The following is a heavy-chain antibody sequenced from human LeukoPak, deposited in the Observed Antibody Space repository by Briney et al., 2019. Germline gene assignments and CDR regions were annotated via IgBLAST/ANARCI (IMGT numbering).Heavy chain of an antibody. Sequence: PGRSLRLSCAASGFTFSSYGMHWFRQAPGKGLEWVAVISYDGSNKYYADSVKGRFTISRDNSKNTLYLQMNSLRAEDTAVYYCAKDKRPYYYDSSGYPAYWGQGTLVTVSS. V-gene: IGHV3-30*18. CDR1: GFTFSSYG. J-gene: IGHJ4*02. D-gene: IGHD3-22*01. CDR2: ISYDGSNK. CDR3: AKDKRPYYYDSSGYPAY.